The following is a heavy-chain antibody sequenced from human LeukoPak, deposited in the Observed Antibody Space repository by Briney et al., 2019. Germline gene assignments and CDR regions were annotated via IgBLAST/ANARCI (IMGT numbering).Heavy chain of an antibody. CDR1: GGSISSSSYY. J-gene: IGHJ4*02. Sequence: SGTLSLTCTVSGGSISSSSYYWGWIRQPPGKGLEWIGSIYYSGSTYYNPSLKSRVTISVDTSKNQFSLKLSSVTAADTAVYYCAISLGRGYDYWGQGTLVTVSS. V-gene: IGHV4-39*07. CDR2: IYYSGST. CDR3: AISLGRGYDY. D-gene: IGHD5-18*01.